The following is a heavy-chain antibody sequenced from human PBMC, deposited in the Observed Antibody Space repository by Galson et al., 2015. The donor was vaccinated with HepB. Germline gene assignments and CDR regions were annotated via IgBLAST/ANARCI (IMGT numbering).Heavy chain of an antibody. CDR2: IYPGYTP. CDR1: GFRVSDTY. J-gene: IGHJ6*02. V-gene: IGHV3-66*01. CDR3: ARVGTGGGRYYLDYWGQGTLVTVSSEHCFGMDV. Sequence: SLRLSCAASGFRVSDTYMTWVRQAPGKGLEWVSVIYPGYTPDYANAVKRRFTISRDDSKNMLFLQMNNLRVEDAAVYYCARVGTGGGRYYLDYWGQGTLVTVSSEHCFGMDVWGQGTTVTVSS. D-gene: IGHD2-8*02.